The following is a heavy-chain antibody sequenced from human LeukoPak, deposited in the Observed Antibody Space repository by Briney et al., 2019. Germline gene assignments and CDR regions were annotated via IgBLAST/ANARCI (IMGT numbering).Heavy chain of an antibody. CDR2: IYYSGST. Sequence: SETLSLTCTVSGGSISSSSYYWGWIRQPPGKGLEWIGSIYYSGSTYYNPSLKSRVTISVDTSKNQFSLKLSSVTAADTAVYYCARREYGSYFPFGYWGQGTLVTVSS. V-gene: IGHV4-39*01. CDR1: GGSISSSSYY. D-gene: IGHD1-26*01. CDR3: ARREYGSYFPFGY. J-gene: IGHJ4*02.